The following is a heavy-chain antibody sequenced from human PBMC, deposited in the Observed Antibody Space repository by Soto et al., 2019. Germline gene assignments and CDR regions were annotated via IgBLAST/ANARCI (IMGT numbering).Heavy chain of an antibody. CDR1: GFTFSSHG. J-gene: IGHJ5*02. CDR3: ASHYGSGSFNWLEP. D-gene: IGHD3-10*01. Sequence: EVQLLESGGGLVQPGGSLRLSCAGSGFTFSSHGMTWVRQAPGKGLDWVSAISGSGDGTFYADSVKGRFTISRDNSKNTLYLQMNSLRAEDTAIYYCASHYGSGSFNWLEPWGKGTLVTVSS. V-gene: IGHV3-23*01. CDR2: ISGSGDGT.